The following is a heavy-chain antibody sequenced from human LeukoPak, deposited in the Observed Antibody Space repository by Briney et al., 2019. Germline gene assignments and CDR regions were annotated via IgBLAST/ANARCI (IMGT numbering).Heavy chain of an antibody. Sequence: EASVKVSCKASGYTFTSYDINWVRQAPGQGLEWMGWMNPNSGNTGYAQKFQGRVTMTRNTSISTAYMELSSLKSEATAWYYGAGGGYSSSWPHPYTWFDPWGQGTLVTVSS. D-gene: IGHD6-13*01. CDR2: MNPNSGNT. CDR3: AGGGYSSSWPHPYTWFDP. CDR1: GYTFTSYD. J-gene: IGHJ5*02. V-gene: IGHV1-8*01.